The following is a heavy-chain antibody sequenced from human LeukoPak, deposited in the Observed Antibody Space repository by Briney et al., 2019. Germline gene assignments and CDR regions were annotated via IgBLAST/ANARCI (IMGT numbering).Heavy chain of an antibody. J-gene: IGHJ4*02. CDR3: ARGPGGAAGVYFDY. V-gene: IGHV4-38-2*02. CDR1: GYSIRSGYY. CDR2: IYHSGNT. D-gene: IGHD2-15*01. Sequence: PSETLSLTCTVSGYSIRSGYYWGWIRQPPGKEMEWIGSIYHSGNTYYNPSLKSRVIMSVDTSKNQFSLKLSSVTAADTAVYYCARGPGGAAGVYFDYWGQVTLVAVSS.